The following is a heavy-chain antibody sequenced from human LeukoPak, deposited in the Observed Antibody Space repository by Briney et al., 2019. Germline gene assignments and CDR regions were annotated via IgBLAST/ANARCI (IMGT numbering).Heavy chain of an antibody. CDR3: ARDLSGSYYIPHYYYYGMDV. CDR1: GFTLSDYY. V-gene: IGHV3-11*01. Sequence: PGGSLRLSCAASGFTLSDYYMSWIRQAPGKGLEWVSYISSSGSTIYYADSVKGRFTISRDNAKNSLYLQMNSLRAEDTAVYYCARDLSGSYYIPHYYYYGMDVWGQGTTVTVSS. D-gene: IGHD3-10*01. J-gene: IGHJ6*02. CDR2: ISSSGSTI.